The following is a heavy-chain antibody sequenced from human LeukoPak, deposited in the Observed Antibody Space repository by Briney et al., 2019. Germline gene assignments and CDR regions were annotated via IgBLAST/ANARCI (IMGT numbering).Heavy chain of an antibody. CDR2: ISYDGSNK. Sequence: GGSLRLSCVASGFTFNNFAMSWVRQAPGKGLEWVAVISYDGSNKYYADSVKGRFTISRDNSKNTLYLPMNSLRAEDTAVYYCAKDPGPYCSGGSCYSQPDYWGQGTLVTVSS. CDR1: GFTFNNFA. J-gene: IGHJ4*02. D-gene: IGHD2-15*01. CDR3: AKDPGPYCSGGSCYSQPDY. V-gene: IGHV3-30*18.